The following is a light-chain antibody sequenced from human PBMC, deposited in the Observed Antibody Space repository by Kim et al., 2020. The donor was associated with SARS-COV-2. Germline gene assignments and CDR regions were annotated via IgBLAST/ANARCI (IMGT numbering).Light chain of an antibody. CDR2: GKN. V-gene: IGLV3-19*01. Sequence: VDVGQTVRITCQGDSLRSYYATWYQQKTGQAPILVIYGKNNRPSGIPDRFSGSSSGNTASLTITGTQAGDEADYYCNSRDSNDNVVFGGGTQLTVL. CDR1: SLRSYY. CDR3: NSRDSNDNVV. J-gene: IGLJ2*01.